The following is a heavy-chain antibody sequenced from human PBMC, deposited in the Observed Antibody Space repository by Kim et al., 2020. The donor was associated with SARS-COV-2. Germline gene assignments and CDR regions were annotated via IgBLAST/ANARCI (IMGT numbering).Heavy chain of an antibody. CDR3: ARETPSRYYDILTGYFRQYYFDY. V-gene: IGHV3-66*01. CDR1: GFTVSSNY. Sequence: GGSLRLSCAASGFTVSSNYMSWVRQAPGKGLEWVSVIYSGGSTYYADSVKGRFTISRDNSKNTLYLQMNSLRAEDTAVYYCARETPSRYYDILTGYFRQYYFDYWGQGTLVTVSS. J-gene: IGHJ4*02. D-gene: IGHD3-9*01. CDR2: IYSGGST.